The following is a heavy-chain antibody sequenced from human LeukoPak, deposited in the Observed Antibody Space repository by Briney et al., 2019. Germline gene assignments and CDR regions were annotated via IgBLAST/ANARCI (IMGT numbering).Heavy chain of an antibody. J-gene: IGHJ4*02. CDR3: AKDDSPGDYTKTDY. CDR1: GFTFSSYA. CDR2: ISGSGGST. Sequence: AGGSLRLSCAASGFTFSSYAMSWVRQAPGKGLEWVSAISGSGGSTYYADSGKGRFTISRDNSKNTLYLQMNSLRAEDTAVYYCAKDDSPGDYTKTDYWGQGTLVTVSS. V-gene: IGHV3-23*01. D-gene: IGHD4-17*01.